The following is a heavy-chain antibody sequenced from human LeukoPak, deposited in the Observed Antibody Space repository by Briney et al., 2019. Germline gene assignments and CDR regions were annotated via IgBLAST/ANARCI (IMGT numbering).Heavy chain of an antibody. D-gene: IGHD3-3*01. Sequence: PGGSLRLSCSASGFTFSSYWMHWVRQAPGKGLVWVSRINSDGSSTSYADSVKGRFTISRDNAKNTLYLQMNSLRAEDTAVYYCARENVLRFLEWSPRAWFDPWGQGTLATVSS. CDR2: INSDGSST. V-gene: IGHV3-74*01. J-gene: IGHJ5*02. CDR3: ARENVLRFLEWSPRAWFDP. CDR1: GFTFSSYW.